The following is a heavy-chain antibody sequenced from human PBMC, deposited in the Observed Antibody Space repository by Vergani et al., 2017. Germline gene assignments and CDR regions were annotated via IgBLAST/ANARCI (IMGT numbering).Heavy chain of an antibody. V-gene: IGHV3-48*02. CDR3: ARDSGRSGWYGDFDY. J-gene: IGHJ4*02. D-gene: IGHD6-19*01. CDR2: ISSSGSTI. Sequence: VQLVESGGGVVQPGGSLRLSCAASGFTFSTYGIHWVRQAPGKGLEWVSYISSSGSTIYYADSVKGRFTISRDNAKNSLYLQMNSLRDEDTAVYYCARDSGRSGWYGDFDYWGQGTLVTVSS. CDR1: GFTFSTYG.